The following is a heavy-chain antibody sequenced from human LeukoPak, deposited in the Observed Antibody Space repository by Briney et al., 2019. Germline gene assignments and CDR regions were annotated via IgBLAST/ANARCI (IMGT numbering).Heavy chain of an antibody. CDR3: ARVSQVRSSSVPVPY. J-gene: IGHJ4*02. CDR1: GYTFTSYY. V-gene: IGHV1-46*01. D-gene: IGHD6-6*01. CDR2: INPSGGST. Sequence: ASVKVSCKASGYTFTSYYMHWVRQAPGQGLEWMGIINPSGGSTSYAQKFQGRVTMTRDTSTSTVYMELSSLRSEDTAVYYCARVSQVRSSSVPVPYWGQGTLVTVSS.